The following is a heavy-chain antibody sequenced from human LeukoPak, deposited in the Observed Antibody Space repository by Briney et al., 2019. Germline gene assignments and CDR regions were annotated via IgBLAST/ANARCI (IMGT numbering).Heavy chain of an antibody. V-gene: IGHV3-48*03. CDR3: ARSRDGYNYGFDY. J-gene: IGHJ4*02. Sequence: GGSLRLSCAASGFTFSSYEMNWVRQAPGKGLEWVSYISSSGSTIYYADSVKGRFTISRDNAKNSVYLQMNSLRAEDTAVYYCARSRDGYNYGFDYWGQGTPGHRLL. CDR1: GFTFSSYE. CDR2: ISSSGSTI. D-gene: IGHD5-24*01.